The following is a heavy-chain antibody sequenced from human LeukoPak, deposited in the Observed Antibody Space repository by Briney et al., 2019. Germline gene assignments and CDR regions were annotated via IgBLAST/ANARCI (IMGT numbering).Heavy chain of an antibody. CDR2: INSDGRSI. V-gene: IGHV3-74*01. J-gene: IGHJ4*02. CDR3: ARVRPGAFFDY. CDR1: GFTFSDFW. Sequence: GGSLRLSCAASGFTFSDFWIHWVRQAPGKGLVWVSRINSDGRSIIYADSEKGRFTISRDNAKNTLYLQMNSLRAEDTAVYYCARVRPGAFFDYWGQGTLVTVSS. D-gene: IGHD2-8*02.